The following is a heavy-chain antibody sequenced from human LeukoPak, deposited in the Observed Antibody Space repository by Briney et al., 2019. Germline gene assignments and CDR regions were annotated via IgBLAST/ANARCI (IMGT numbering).Heavy chain of an antibody. CDR1: GFTFSSYA. J-gene: IGHJ4*02. V-gene: IGHV3-23*01. D-gene: IGHD6-25*01. CDR2: ISGSGGST. Sequence: GGSLRLSCAASGFTFSSYAMSWVRQAPGKGLEWVSAISGSGGSTYYADSVKGRFTISRDNAKNSLYLQMNSLRAEDTAVYYCARAHSSAFDYWGQGTLVTVSS. CDR3: ARAHSSAFDY.